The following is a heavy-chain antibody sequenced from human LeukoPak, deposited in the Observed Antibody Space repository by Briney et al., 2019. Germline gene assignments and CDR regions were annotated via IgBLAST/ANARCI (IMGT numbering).Heavy chain of an antibody. CDR3: AKGDTAMVRRAFDI. V-gene: IGHV3-30*02. Sequence: PGGSLRLSCAASGFTFSSYGMHWVRQAPGKGLEWVAFIRYDGSNKYYADSVKGRFTISRDNSKKTLYLQMNSLRAEDTAVYYCAKGDTAMVRRAFDIWGQGTMVTVSS. CDR1: GFTFSSYG. J-gene: IGHJ3*02. CDR2: IRYDGSNK. D-gene: IGHD5-18*01.